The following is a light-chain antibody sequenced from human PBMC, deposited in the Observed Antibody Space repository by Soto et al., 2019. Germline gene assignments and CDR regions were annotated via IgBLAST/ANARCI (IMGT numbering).Light chain of an antibody. J-gene: IGLJ2*01. V-gene: IGLV2-11*01. Sequence: QSALTQPRSVSGSPGQSVTISCTGTSSDVGGYNYVSWCQQHPGKAPKLIIYDVSKRPSGVPDRFSGSKSGNTASLTISGLQAEDEADYYCCSYAGSYTYVVFGGGTKLTVL. CDR2: DVS. CDR1: SSDVGGYNY. CDR3: CSYAGSYTYVV.